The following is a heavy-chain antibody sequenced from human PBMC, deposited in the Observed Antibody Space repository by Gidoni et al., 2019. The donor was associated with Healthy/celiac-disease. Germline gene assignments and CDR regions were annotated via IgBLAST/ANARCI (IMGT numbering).Heavy chain of an antibody. D-gene: IGHD7-27*01. CDR2: ISGSGGST. J-gene: IGHJ6*03. Sequence: EVQLLESGGALVQPGGSLRLSCAASGFTFSSYAMSWVRQAPGKGLEWVSAISGSGGSTYYADSVKGRFTISRDNSKNTLYLQMNSLRAEDTAVYYCAKASGVGGYYYYYYMDVWGKGTTVTVSS. V-gene: IGHV3-23*01. CDR1: GFTFSSYA. CDR3: AKASGVGGYYYYYYMDV.